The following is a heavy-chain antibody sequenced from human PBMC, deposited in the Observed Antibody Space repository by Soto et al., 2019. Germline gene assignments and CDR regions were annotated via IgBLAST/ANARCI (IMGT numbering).Heavy chain of an antibody. Sequence: KASETLSLTCAVYGGSFSGYYWSWIRQPPGKGLEWIGEINHSGSTNYNPSLKSRVTISVDTSKNQFSLKLSSVTAADTAVYYCARGGYGSGSYRQNWFDPWGQGTLVTVSS. CDR1: GGSFSGYY. J-gene: IGHJ5*02. CDR2: INHSGST. CDR3: ARGGYGSGSYRQNWFDP. D-gene: IGHD3-10*01. V-gene: IGHV4-34*01.